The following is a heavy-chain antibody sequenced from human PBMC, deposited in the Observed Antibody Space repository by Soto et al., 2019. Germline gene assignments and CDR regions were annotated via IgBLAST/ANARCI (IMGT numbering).Heavy chain of an antibody. CDR3: ASLAVVTMIVVPKGQ. J-gene: IGHJ4*02. V-gene: IGHV3-7*03. Sequence: EVQLVESGGGLGQPGGSLRLSCAASGFTFSSYWMSWVRQAPGKGLEWVANIKQDGSEKYYVDSVKGRFTISRDNAKNSLYLQMNSLRAEDTAVYYCASLAVVTMIVVPKGQWGQGTLVTVSS. CDR1: GFTFSSYW. CDR2: IKQDGSEK. D-gene: IGHD3-22*01.